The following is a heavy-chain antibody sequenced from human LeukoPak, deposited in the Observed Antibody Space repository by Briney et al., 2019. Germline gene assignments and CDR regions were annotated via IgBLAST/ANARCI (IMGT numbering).Heavy chain of an antibody. J-gene: IGHJ4*02. D-gene: IGHD6-13*01. Sequence: PSETLSLTCTVSGGSISSGGYYWSWIRQHPGKGLEWIGYIYYSGSTYYSPSLKSRVTISVDTSKNQFSLKLSSVTAADTAVYYCARDGRRYSSSWYYFDCWGQGTLVTVSS. CDR3: ARDGRRYSSSWYYFDC. CDR1: GGSISSGGYY. CDR2: IYYSGST. V-gene: IGHV4-31*03.